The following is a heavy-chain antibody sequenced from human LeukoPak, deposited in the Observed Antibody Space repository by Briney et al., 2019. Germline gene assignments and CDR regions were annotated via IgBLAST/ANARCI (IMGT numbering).Heavy chain of an antibody. CDR2: INPNSGGT. D-gene: IGHD6-13*01. Sequence: ASVKVSCKASGYTFTGYYMHWVRQAPGQGLEWTGRINPNSGGTNYAQKFQGRVTMTRDTSISTAYMELSRLRSDDTAVYYCARDDRTIAAAGTPDYWGQGTLVTVSS. CDR3: ARDDRTIAAAGTPDY. J-gene: IGHJ4*02. V-gene: IGHV1-2*06. CDR1: GYTFTGYY.